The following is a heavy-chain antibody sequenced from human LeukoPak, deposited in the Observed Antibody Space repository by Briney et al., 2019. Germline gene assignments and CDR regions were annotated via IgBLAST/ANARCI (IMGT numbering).Heavy chain of an antibody. CDR3: ASRTRSVGY. Sequence: PSETLSLTCTVSGGSISSSSYYWGWIRQPPGKGLEWIGSIYYSGSTYYNPSLKSRVTISVDTSKNQFSLKLSSVTAADTAVYYCASRTRSVGYWGQGTLVTVSS. V-gene: IGHV4-39*01. J-gene: IGHJ4*02. D-gene: IGHD3-10*01. CDR1: GGSISSSSYY. CDR2: IYYSGST.